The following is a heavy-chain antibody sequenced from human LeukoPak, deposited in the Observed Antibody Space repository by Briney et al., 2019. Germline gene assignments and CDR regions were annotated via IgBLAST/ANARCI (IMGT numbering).Heavy chain of an antibody. D-gene: IGHD6-25*01. Sequence: GASVKVSCKASGGTFSSYAISWVRQAPGQGLEWMGRIIPIFGIANYAQKFQGRVTITADKSTSTAYMELSSLRSEDTAVYYCASQTFWGYSSGPFDPWDQGTLVTVSS. CDR1: GGTFSSYA. J-gene: IGHJ5*02. CDR2: IIPIFGIA. V-gene: IGHV1-69*04. CDR3: ASQTFWGYSSGPFDP.